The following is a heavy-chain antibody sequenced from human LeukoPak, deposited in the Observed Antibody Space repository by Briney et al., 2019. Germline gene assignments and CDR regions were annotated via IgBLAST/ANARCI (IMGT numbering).Heavy chain of an antibody. CDR3: AKPRDIDSWAFDV. V-gene: IGHV3-30*18. CDR2: ISYDGRNK. CDR1: EFTFNNHD. D-gene: IGHD2-15*01. Sequence: GGSLRLSCAASEFTFNNHDMHWVRQAPGKGLEWVAAISYDGRNKYYADSVKGRFTISRDNSKNTLNLQMNSLRTEDAAVFYCAKPRDIDSWAFDVWGQGTMVTVSS. J-gene: IGHJ3*01.